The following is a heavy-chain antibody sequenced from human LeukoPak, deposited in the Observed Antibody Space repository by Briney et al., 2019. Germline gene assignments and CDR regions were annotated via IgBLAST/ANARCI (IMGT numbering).Heavy chain of an antibody. J-gene: IGHJ4*02. V-gene: IGHV3-7*01. D-gene: IGHD6-19*01. CDR1: GFTFSSYW. CDR3: ARDKVGGSMAGSNFDY. CDR2: IKQDGSEK. Sequence: GGSLRLSCAASGFTFSSYWMSWVRQAPGKGLEWVANIKQDGSEKYYVDSVKGRFTISRDNAKNSLFLQMNSLRGEDTAVYYCARDKVGGSMAGSNFDYWGQGTLGTVSS.